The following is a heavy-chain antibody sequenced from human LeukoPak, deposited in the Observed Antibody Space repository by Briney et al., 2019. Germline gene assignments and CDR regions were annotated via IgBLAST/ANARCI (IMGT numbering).Heavy chain of an antibody. J-gene: IGHJ6*02. D-gene: IGHD4-17*01. CDR3: ARDLYGPSYYYGMDV. Sequence: PSETLSLTCTVSGGSISSYYWSWIRQPPGKGLEWIGYIYYSGSTNYNPSLKSRVTISVDTSKNQFSLKLSSETAADTAVYYCARDLYGPSYYYGMDVWGQGTTVTVSS. CDR2: IYYSGST. V-gene: IGHV4-59*01. CDR1: GGSISSYY.